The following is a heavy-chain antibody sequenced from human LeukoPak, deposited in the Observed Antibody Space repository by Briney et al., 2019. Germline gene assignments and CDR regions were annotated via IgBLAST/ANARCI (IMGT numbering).Heavy chain of an antibody. D-gene: IGHD1-26*01. Sequence: ASVKVSCKASGYTFTSYGISWVRQAPGQGLEWMGWISAYNGNTNYAQKLQGRVTMTTDTSTSTAYMELRSLRSDDTAVYYCARASFIVGDGQVASFDYWGQGTLVTVSS. CDR1: GYTFTSYG. CDR3: ARASFIVGDGQVASFDY. CDR2: ISAYNGNT. J-gene: IGHJ4*02. V-gene: IGHV1-18*01.